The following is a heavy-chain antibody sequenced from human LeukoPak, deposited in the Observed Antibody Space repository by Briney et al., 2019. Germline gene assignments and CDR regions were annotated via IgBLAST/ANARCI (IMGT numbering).Heavy chain of an antibody. J-gene: IGHJ4*02. D-gene: IGHD2-2*01. V-gene: IGHV4-34*01. CDR1: GGSFSGYY. CDR2: INHSGST. Sequence: SETLSLTCAVYGGSFSGYYWSWIRQPPRKGLEWIGEINHSGSTNYNPSLKSRVTISVDTSKNQFSLKLSSVTAADTAVYYCARGVGRLRYCSSTSCSHDYWGQGTLVTVSS. CDR3: ARGVGRLRYCSSTSCSHDY.